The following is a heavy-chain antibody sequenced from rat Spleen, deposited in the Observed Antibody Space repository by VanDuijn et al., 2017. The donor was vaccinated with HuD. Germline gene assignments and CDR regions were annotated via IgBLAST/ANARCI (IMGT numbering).Heavy chain of an antibody. J-gene: IGHJ3*01. Sequence: EVQLVESGGGLVQPGRSLKLSCEASGFSYNTYYMAWVRQTPKRGLEWVASITNTGGSTSYPDSVKGRFTISSDNAKTTLYLQMDSLRSEDTATYYCTRHEYPGVTTNWLAYWGQGTLVTVSS. V-gene: IGHV5-25*01. CDR2: ITNTGGST. CDR3: TRHEYPGVTTNWLAY. D-gene: IGHD1-4*01. CDR1: GFSYNTYY.